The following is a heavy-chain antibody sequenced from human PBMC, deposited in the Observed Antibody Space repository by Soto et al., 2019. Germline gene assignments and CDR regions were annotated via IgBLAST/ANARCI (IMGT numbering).Heavy chain of an antibody. J-gene: IGHJ4*02. V-gene: IGHV3-23*01. CDR1: GFFFTTYG. CDR2: ISGSGDAT. CDR3: AKDAVMVSSSYNYFDY. Sequence: GRSLRLSGAASGFFFTTYGMNWVRQSPGRGLEWVAGISGSGDATSYADSVKGRFTISRDNSKNTLYLNMNSLRADDTAVYFCAKDAVMVSSSYNYFDYWGQGTLVTVSS. D-gene: IGHD6-13*01.